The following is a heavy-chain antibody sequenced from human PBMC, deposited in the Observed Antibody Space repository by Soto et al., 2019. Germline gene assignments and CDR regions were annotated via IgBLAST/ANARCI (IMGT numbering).Heavy chain of an antibody. CDR3: ARDSGVLRYFDFVY. J-gene: IGHJ4*02. CDR1: GFTFSSYW. CDR2: IKQDGSEK. Sequence: GGSLRLSCAASGFTFSSYWMSWVRQAPGKGLEWVANIKQDGSEKCYVDSVKGRFTIARNNAKNSLYLQMNSLRAEDTAVYYCARDSGVLRYFDFVYWGQGTLVTVSS. D-gene: IGHD3-9*01. V-gene: IGHV3-7*01.